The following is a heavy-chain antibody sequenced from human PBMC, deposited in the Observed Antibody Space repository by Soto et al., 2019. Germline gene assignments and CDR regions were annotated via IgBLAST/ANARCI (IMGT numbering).Heavy chain of an antibody. CDR2: INHSGST. Sequence: SETLSLTCAVYGGSFSGYYWSWIRQPPGKGLEWIGEINHSGSTNYNPSLKSRVTISVDTSKNQFSLQLNSVIPEDTAVYYCARAHLGSDRYTLEPFDPWGQGTLVTVSS. V-gene: IGHV4-34*01. D-gene: IGHD1-1*01. J-gene: IGHJ5*02. CDR1: GGSFSGYY. CDR3: ARAHLGSDRYTLEPFDP.